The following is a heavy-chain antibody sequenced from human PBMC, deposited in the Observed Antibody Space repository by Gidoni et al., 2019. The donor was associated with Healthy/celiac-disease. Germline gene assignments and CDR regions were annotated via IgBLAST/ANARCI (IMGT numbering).Heavy chain of an antibody. Sequence: QVQLVESGGGVVQPGGSLRLSCAASGFTFSSYGMHWVRQAPGKGLEWVAFIRYDGSNKYYADSVKGRFTISRDNSKNTLYLQMNSLRAEDTAVYYCAKDRGYYDSSGYHLIPDYYYYYGMDVWGQGTTVTVSS. CDR1: GFTFSSYG. V-gene: IGHV3-30*02. D-gene: IGHD3-22*01. CDR2: IRYDGSNK. J-gene: IGHJ6*02. CDR3: AKDRGYYDSSGYHLIPDYYYYYGMDV.